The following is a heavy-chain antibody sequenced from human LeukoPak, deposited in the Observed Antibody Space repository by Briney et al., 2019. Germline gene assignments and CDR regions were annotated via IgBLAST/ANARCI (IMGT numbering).Heavy chain of an antibody. D-gene: IGHD5-12*01. V-gene: IGHV1-18*01. CDR3: ARDRALPYGGYGTGDY. CDR1: GYTFTSYG. CDR2: ISAYNGNT. Sequence: WASVKVSCKASGYTFTSYGISWVRQAPGQGLEWMGWISAYNGNTNYAQKLQGRVTMTTDTSTSTAYMELRSLRSDDTAVYYCARDRALPYGGYGTGDYWGQGTLVTVSP. J-gene: IGHJ4*02.